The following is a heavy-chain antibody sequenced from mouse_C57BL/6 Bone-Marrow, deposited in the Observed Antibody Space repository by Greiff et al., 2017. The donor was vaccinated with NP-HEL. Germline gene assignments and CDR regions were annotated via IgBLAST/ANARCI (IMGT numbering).Heavy chain of an antibody. V-gene: IGHV14-4*01. CDR1: GFNFKDDY. J-gene: IGHJ4*01. Sequence: EVQLQQSGAELVRPGASVKLSCTASGFNFKDDYMHWVKQRPEQGLEWIGWIDPGNGDTEYASKFQGKATFTAVTSSNTAYLQLSSLTSEDTAVYYCTKIYYDYGRYAMDYWGQGTSVTVSS. D-gene: IGHD2-4*01. CDR3: TKIYYDYGRYAMDY. CDR2: IDPGNGDT.